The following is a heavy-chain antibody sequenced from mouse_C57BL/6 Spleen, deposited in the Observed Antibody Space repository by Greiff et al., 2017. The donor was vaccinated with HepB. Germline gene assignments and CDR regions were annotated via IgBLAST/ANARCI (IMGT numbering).Heavy chain of an antibody. Sequence: LVESGAELVRPGSSVKLSCKDSYFAFMASAMHWVKQRPGHGLEWIGSFTMYSDATEYSENFKGKATLTAHTSSSTAYMELSSLTSEDSAVYYCARSTNLLHYAMDYWGQGTSVTVSS. D-gene: IGHD2-1*01. CDR3: ARSTNLLHYAMDY. V-gene: IGHV1-49*01. CDR2: FTMYSDAT. CDR1: YFAFMASA. J-gene: IGHJ4*01.